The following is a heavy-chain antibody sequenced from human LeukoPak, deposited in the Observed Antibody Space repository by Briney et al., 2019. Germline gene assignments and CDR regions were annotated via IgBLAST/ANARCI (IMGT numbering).Heavy chain of an antibody. CDR3: ARGRYDFWSGYYKTGATFDY. CDR1: GYSISSGYY. J-gene: IGHJ4*02. Sequence: PSETLSLTCTVSGYSISSGYYWGWIRQPPGKGLEWIGSIYHSGSTNYNPSLKSRVTISVDTSKNQFSLKLSSVTAADTAVYYCARGRYDFWSGYYKTGATFDYWGQGTLVTVSS. D-gene: IGHD3-3*01. CDR2: IYHSGST. V-gene: IGHV4-38-2*02.